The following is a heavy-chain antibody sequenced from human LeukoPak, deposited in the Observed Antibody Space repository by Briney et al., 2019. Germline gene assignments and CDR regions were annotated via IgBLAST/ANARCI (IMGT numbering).Heavy chain of an antibody. CDR2: ISWNSGSI. J-gene: IGHJ4*02. D-gene: IGHD3-3*01. CDR1: GFTVSSNY. Sequence: GGSLRLSCAASGFTVSSNYMSWVRQAPGKGLEWVSGISWNSGSIGYADSVKGRFTISRDNAKNSLYLQMNSLRAEDTALYYRAKSVFGVVTVYYFDYWGQGTLVTVSS. CDR3: AKSVFGVVTVYYFDY. V-gene: IGHV3-9*01.